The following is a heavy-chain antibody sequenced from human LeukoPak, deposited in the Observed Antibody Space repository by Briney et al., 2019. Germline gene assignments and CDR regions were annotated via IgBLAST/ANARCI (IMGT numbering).Heavy chain of an antibody. D-gene: IGHD3-10*01. V-gene: IGHV1-2*02. Sequence: ASVKVSCKASGYTFTSYYMYWVRQAPGQGLEWMGWINPNSGGTNYAQKFQGRVIMTRDTSISTAYMEVSRLRSDDTAVYYCARGKMVRGVISWFDPWGQGTLVTVSS. CDR2: INPNSGGT. CDR3: ARGKMVRGVISWFDP. J-gene: IGHJ5*02. CDR1: GYTFTSYY.